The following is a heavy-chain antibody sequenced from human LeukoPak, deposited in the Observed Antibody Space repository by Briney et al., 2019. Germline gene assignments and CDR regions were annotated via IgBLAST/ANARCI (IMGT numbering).Heavy chain of an antibody. Sequence: GGSLRLSCAASGFTFSDHYMSWIRQAPGKGLEWISCIGGGGSPIYYADSVRGRFSIFRDNAKNSLFLQMDSLRAEDTAVYYCARDRRPSVYGGLDNWGQGTLVTVSS. CDR2: IGGGGSPI. V-gene: IGHV3-11*04. CDR3: ARDRRPSVYGGLDN. J-gene: IGHJ4*02. D-gene: IGHD4/OR15-4a*01. CDR1: GFTFSDHY.